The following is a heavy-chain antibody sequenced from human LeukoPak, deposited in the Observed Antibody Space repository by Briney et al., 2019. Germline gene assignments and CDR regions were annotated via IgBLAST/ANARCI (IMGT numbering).Heavy chain of an antibody. Sequence: ASVKVSCKASGGTFSSYAISWVRQAPGQGPEWMGGIIPISGTANYAQKFQGRVTITTDESTSTAYMELSSLTSDDTAVYYCARGLQYQLLKALGYYYMDVWGEGTTVTVSS. D-gene: IGHD2-2*01. V-gene: IGHV1-69*05. J-gene: IGHJ6*03. CDR2: IIPISGTA. CDR3: ARGLQYQLLKALGYYYMDV. CDR1: GGTFSSYA.